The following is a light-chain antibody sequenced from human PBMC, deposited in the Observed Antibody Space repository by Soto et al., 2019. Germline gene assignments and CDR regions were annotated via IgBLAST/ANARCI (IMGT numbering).Light chain of an antibody. CDR2: DST. V-gene: IGKV3-11*01. CDR1: QSIHTS. CDR3: QQRSNWPIT. Sequence: VLTQSPATLSLSPGERATLSCRASQSIHTSLAWYQQKPGQPPRLVVYDSTLRANGVPDRFGGSRSGTDFTLTISSLEPEDFAVYYCQQRSNWPITFGQGTRLEIK. J-gene: IGKJ5*01.